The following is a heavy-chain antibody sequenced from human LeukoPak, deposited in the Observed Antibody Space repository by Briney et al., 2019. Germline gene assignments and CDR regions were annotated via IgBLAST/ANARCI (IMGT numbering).Heavy chain of an antibody. CDR1: GYTFTKYW. J-gene: IGHJ4*02. D-gene: IGHD3-22*01. CDR2: IFGGDSDT. V-gene: IGHV5-51*01. Sequence: GESLTISCQASGYTFTKYWLAWVRQLPGKGLEWMGIIFGGDSDTRYTPSFQGQVTLSADKSTNTAYLQWNSLKASDTAMYYCARPGYYDSTGSLHPAIDFWGPGTLVTVSS. CDR3: ARPGYYDSTGSLHPAIDF.